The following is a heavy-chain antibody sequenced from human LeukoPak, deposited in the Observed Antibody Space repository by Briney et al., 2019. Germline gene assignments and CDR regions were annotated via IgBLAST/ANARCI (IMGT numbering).Heavy chain of an antibody. D-gene: IGHD3-16*01. CDR1: GFIFKDYW. CDR3: AKGAQPRSRWFDP. Sequence: GGSLRLSCAASGFIFKDYWMIWVRQAPGKGLEWVANIKQDGSEKYYVDSVKGRFTISRDNAKNSLYLQMNTLRAEDTAMYYCAKGAQPRSRWFDPWGQGTLVTVSS. V-gene: IGHV3-7*03. J-gene: IGHJ5*02. CDR2: IKQDGSEK.